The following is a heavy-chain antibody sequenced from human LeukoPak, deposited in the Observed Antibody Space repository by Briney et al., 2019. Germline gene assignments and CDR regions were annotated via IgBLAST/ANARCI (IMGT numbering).Heavy chain of an antibody. D-gene: IGHD5-18*01. J-gene: IGHJ5*02. CDR1: GGSISSYY. Sequence: SETLSLTCTVSGGSISSYYWSWIRQPPGKGLEWIGYIYYSGSTNYNPSLKSRVTISVDTSKNQFSLKLSSVTAADTAVYYCARGGYSYGYNWFDPWGQGTLVTVSS. CDR3: ARGGYSYGYNWFDP. CDR2: IYYSGST. V-gene: IGHV4-59*01.